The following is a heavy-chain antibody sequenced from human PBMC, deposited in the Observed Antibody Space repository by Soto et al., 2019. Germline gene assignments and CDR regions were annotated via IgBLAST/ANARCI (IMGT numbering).Heavy chain of an antibody. CDR2: IYYSGST. D-gene: IGHD3-9*01. CDR1: GGSISSSSYY. J-gene: IGHJ4*02. Sequence: QLQLQESGPGLVKPSETLSLTCTVSGGSISSSSYYWGWIRQPPGKGLEWIGSIYYSGSTYYNPSLKSRVTISVDTSKNQFSPKLSSVTAADTAVYYCARGFYDILTGYYNAPDYWGQGTLVTVSS. CDR3: ARGFYDILTGYYNAPDY. V-gene: IGHV4-39*01.